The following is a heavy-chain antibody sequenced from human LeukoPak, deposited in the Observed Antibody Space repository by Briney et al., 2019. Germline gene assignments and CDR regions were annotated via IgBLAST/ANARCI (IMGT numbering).Heavy chain of an antibody. Sequence: GGSLRLSCEVSGSTFTVYWMNWARQPPGKGPEWVASKRQDGSEKTYVDSVKGRFTISRDNTKNSLSLQLNGLRAEDTAVYYCARDGTAAGLYFDLWGQGTLVTVSS. V-gene: IGHV3-7*01. J-gene: IGHJ4*01. CDR3: ARDGTAAGLYFDL. D-gene: IGHD6-13*01. CDR2: KRQDGSEK. CDR1: GSTFTVYW.